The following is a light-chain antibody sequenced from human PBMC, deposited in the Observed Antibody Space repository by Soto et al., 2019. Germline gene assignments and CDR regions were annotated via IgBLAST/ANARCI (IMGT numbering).Light chain of an antibody. V-gene: IGLV2-14*01. Sequence: QSVLTQPASVSGSPGQSITISCTGTSSDVGGYNYVSWYQQHPGKAPKLMIYEVSNRPSGVSNRFSGSESGNTASLTISGLQAEDEADYYCSSYTTISTLEVFGGGTQLTVL. CDR3: SSYTTISTLEV. CDR1: SSDVGGYNY. J-gene: IGLJ3*02. CDR2: EVS.